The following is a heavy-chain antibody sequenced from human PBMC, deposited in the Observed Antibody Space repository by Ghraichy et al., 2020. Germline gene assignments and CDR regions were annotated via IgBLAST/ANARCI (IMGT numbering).Heavy chain of an antibody. CDR2: ISANGGSA. J-gene: IGHJ4*02. CDR3: AKALTGVPH. CDR1: GFIFSENA. V-gene: IGHV3-23*01. Sequence: LSLTCAASGFIFSENAMSWVRQAPGKGLEWVAGISANGGSANYADSAKGRFTISRDNSKNTLFLQMNGLRPGDTALYYCAKALTGVPHWGQGTLVTVSS. D-gene: IGHD3-9*01.